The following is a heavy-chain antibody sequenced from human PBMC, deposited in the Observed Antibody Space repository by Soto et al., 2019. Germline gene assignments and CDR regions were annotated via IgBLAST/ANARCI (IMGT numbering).Heavy chain of an antibody. Sequence: ASVKVSCKASGYTFTSYGISWVRQAPGQGLEWMGWISAYNGNTNYAQKLQGRVTMTTDTSTSTAYMELRSLRSDDTAVYYCARGVISWLRLDAFDIWGQGTMVTVSS. J-gene: IGHJ3*02. CDR2: ISAYNGNT. D-gene: IGHD3-10*01. CDR1: GYTFTSYG. V-gene: IGHV1-18*01. CDR3: ARGVISWLRLDAFDI.